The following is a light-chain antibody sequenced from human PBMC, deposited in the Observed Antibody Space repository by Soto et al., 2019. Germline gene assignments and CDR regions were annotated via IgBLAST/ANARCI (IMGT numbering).Light chain of an antibody. CDR1: SSDVGGYNY. CDR3: SSFTSSYTVV. Sequence: QSVLTQPASVSGSPGQSITISCTGTSSDVGGYNYVSWYQQHPGKAPKLLIYAVSSRPSGVSYRFSGSKSGNTASLTISGLQAEDEADYYCSSFTSSYTVVFGGATKLTVL. J-gene: IGLJ2*01. V-gene: IGLV2-14*01. CDR2: AVS.